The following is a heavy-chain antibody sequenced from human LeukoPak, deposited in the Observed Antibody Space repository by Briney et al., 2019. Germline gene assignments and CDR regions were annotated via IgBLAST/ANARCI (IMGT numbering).Heavy chain of an antibody. CDR1: GFTFSSYA. CDR2: ISNSGDTT. J-gene: IGHJ5*02. V-gene: IGHV3-23*01. Sequence: GGSLRLSCAASGFTFSSYAMSWVRQAPGKGLEWVAVISNSGDTTYYADSVKGRFTISRDNAKNSLYLQMNSLRAEDTAVYYCARAGVDTMVRGVITLNWFDPWGQGTLVTVSS. D-gene: IGHD3-10*01. CDR3: ARAGVDTMVRGVITLNWFDP.